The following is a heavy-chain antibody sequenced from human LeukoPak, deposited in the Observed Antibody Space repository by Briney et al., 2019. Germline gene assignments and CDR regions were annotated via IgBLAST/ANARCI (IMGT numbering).Heavy chain of an antibody. V-gene: IGHV1-69*05. D-gene: IGHD5-18*01. CDR3: ASLRMDTAMVITYFDY. Sequence: SVKVSCKASGGTFSSYAISWVRQAPGQGLEWMGGIIPIFGTANYAQKFQGRVTITTDESTSTAYMELSSLRSEDTAVYYCASLRMDTAMVITYFDYWGQGTLVTVSS. CDR2: IIPIFGTA. J-gene: IGHJ4*02. CDR1: GGTFSSYA.